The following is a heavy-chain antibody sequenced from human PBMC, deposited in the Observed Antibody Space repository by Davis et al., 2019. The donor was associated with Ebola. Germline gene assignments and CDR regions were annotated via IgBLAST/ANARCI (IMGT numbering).Heavy chain of an antibody. CDR3: ARGRDHAKSGVY. J-gene: IGHJ4*02. V-gene: IGHV4-34*01. CDR2: INHSGST. CDR1: GGSFSGYY. D-gene: IGHD1-14*01. Sequence: SETLSLTCAVYGGSFSGYYWSWIRQLPGKGLEWIGEINHSGSTNYNPSLKSRVTISVDTSKNQFSLKLSSVTAADTAVYYCARGRDHAKSGVYWGQGILVTVSS.